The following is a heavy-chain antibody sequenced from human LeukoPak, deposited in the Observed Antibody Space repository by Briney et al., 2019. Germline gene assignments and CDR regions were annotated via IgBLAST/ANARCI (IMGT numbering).Heavy chain of an antibody. CDR3: ARLNGGSCYFCTGDWFDP. Sequence: ASVKVSCKASGYTFTSYDINWVRQATGQGLEWMGWMNPNSGNTGYAQKFQGRVTMTRNTSISTAYKELSSLRSEDTAVYYCARLNGGSCYFCTGDWFDPWGQGTLVTVSS. D-gene: IGHD2-15*01. V-gene: IGHV1-8*01. CDR1: GYTFTSYD. CDR2: MNPNSGNT. J-gene: IGHJ5*02.